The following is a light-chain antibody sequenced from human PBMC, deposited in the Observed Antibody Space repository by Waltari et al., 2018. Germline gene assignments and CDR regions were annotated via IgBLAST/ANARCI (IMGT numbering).Light chain of an antibody. V-gene: IGLV1-47*01. CDR2: RND. CDR1: TSNIGGNY. Sequence: QSALTQPPSASGAPGQRVPISCSGSTSNIGGNYVCWYQQLPGAAPKLLIYRNDQRPSGVPDRFSGSKSGTSASLTISGLRSEDEADYFCAAWDDSLSGPVFGGGTKLAVL. CDR3: AAWDDSLSGPV. J-gene: IGLJ2*01.